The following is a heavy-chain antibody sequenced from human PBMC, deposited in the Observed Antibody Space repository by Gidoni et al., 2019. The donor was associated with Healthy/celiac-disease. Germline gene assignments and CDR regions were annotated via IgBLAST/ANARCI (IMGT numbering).Heavy chain of an antibody. J-gene: IGHJ6*02. Sequence: QVQLQQWGAGLLKPSETLSLTCAVYGGSFSGYYWSWISPPPGKGLEWIGEINHSGSTNYHPSLKSRVTISVDTSKNQFSLKLSSVTAADTAVYYCARDPIECSSTSCFLRQYYYYGMDVWGQGTTVTVSS. CDR2: INHSGST. V-gene: IGHV4-34*01. CDR3: ARDPIECSSTSCFLRQYYYYGMDV. D-gene: IGHD2-2*01. CDR1: GGSFSGYY.